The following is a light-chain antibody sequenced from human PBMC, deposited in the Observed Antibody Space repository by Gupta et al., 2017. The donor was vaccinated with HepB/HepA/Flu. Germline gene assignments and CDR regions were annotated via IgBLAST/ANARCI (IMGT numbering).Light chain of an antibody. V-gene: IGLV2-14*01. CDR1: SGDVGAYNY. CDR2: DVN. CDR3: SAYTRTFSLV. J-gene: IGLJ2*01. Sequence: QSALTQPASVSGSPGQSITVSCTGTSGDVGAYNYVSWYQQHPGQAPKLIIYDVNTRPSGVSNRFSGSKSGNTAYLTISGLQAEDEAHYYCSAYTRTFSLVFGGGMKVTVL.